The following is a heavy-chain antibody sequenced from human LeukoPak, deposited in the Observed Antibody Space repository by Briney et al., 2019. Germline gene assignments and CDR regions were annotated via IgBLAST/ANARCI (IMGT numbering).Heavy chain of an antibody. D-gene: IGHD1-26*01. V-gene: IGHV1-2*02. J-gene: IGHJ4*02. CDR3: ARALRSGSYREFDY. CDR2: INPNSGGT. Sequence: ASVKVSCKASGYTFTGYYIHWLRQAPGQGLEWMGWINPNSGGTNYAQKFQGRVTMTRDTSISTAYMELSRLRSDDAAMYYCARALRSGSYREFDYWGQGTLVTVSP. CDR1: GYTFTGYY.